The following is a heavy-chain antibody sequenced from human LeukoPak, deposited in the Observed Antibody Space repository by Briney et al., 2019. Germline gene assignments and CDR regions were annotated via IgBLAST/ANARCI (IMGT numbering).Heavy chain of an antibody. Sequence: PGGSLRLPCAASGFSFGTYTMTWVRQAPGKGLECVATISGSGGNTYYTDSVQGRFTISRDNSMHTLFLQMSSLRVEDTALYYCTKGGVVSAFGYWGQGVLVTVSS. D-gene: IGHD2-21*01. CDR1: GFSFGTYT. CDR2: ISGSGGNT. CDR3: TKGGVVSAFGY. V-gene: IGHV3-23*01. J-gene: IGHJ4*02.